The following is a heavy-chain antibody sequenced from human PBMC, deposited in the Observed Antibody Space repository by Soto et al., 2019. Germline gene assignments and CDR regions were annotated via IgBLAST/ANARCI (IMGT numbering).Heavy chain of an antibody. Sequence: QVTLKESGPTLVKPTQTLTLTCTVSGLSLRTTGVGVGWVRQPPGKALEWLALLYWDDDQRYSPSLRSRLTIAKDISEKQVVLTMTNIDTVDTATYYCVQSLCGGDCLEIYSSHAYNGLDVWGQGTTVTVSS. CDR3: VQSLCGGDCLEIYSSHAYNGLDV. CDR2: LYWDDDQ. CDR1: GLSLRTTGVG. J-gene: IGHJ6*02. V-gene: IGHV2-5*02. D-gene: IGHD2-21*02.